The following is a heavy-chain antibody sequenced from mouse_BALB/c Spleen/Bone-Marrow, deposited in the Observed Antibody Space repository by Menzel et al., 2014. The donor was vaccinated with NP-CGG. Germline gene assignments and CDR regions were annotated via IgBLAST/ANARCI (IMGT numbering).Heavy chain of an antibody. CDR1: GYTFSSYW. CDR2: ILPGSGST. CDR3: AKEDIATVVEMDY. V-gene: IGHV1-9*01. J-gene: IGHJ4*01. Sequence: VQLQQSGAELMKPGASVKISCKATGYTFSSYWIEWVKQRPGHGLEGIGEILPGSGSTNYNEKFKGKATFTADTSSNTAYMQLSSLTSEDSAVYYCAKEDIATVVEMDYWGQGTSVTVSS. D-gene: IGHD1-1*01.